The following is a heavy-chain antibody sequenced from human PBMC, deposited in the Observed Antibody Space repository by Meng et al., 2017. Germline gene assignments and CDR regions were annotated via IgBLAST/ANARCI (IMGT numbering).Heavy chain of an antibody. Sequence: ETLSLTCAVSGYSISSGYYWGWIRQPPGKALEWLAHIFSNDEKSYSTSLKSRLTISKDTSKSQVVLTMTNMDPVDTATYYCARVDTAMKPDYWGQGTLVTVSS. D-gene: IGHD5-18*01. CDR1: GYSISSGYYW. J-gene: IGHJ4*02. CDR3: ARVDTAMKPDY. V-gene: IGHV2-26*01. CDR2: IFSNDEK.